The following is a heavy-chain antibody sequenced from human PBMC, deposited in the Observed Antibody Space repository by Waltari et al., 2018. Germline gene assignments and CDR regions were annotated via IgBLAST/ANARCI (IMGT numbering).Heavy chain of an antibody. J-gene: IGHJ5*02. D-gene: IGHD3-16*01. CDR2: IDWDDDK. Sequence: QVTLKESGPALVKPTQTLTLTCTFSGFSLSTSGMRVSWIRQPPGKALEWLARIDWDDDKFYSTSLKTRLTISKDTSKNQVVLTMTNMDPVDTATYYCARMRGARGTFDPWGQGTLVTVSS. CDR1: GFSLSTSGMR. CDR3: ARMRGARGTFDP. V-gene: IGHV2-70*04.